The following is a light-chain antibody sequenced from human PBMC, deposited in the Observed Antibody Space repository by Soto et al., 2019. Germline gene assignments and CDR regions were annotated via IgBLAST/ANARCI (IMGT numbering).Light chain of an antibody. CDR2: DAS. J-gene: IGKJ3*01. V-gene: IGKV1-5*01. Sequence: DVQMTQSPSTLSASVGDRVTITCRASQSIRSWLAWYQQKAGKAPKLLIYDASSLESGVPSRFSGSGSGTEFTLTISSLQPDDFATYYCQQYDTYSTFGPGTKVDVK. CDR1: QSIRSW. CDR3: QQYDTYST.